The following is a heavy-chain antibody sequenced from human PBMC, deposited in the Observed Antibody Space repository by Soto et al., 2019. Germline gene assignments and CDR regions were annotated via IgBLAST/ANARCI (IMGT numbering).Heavy chain of an antibody. J-gene: IGHJ6*02. CDR2: IGDGDAYR. CDR1: GFTFSSYG. D-gene: IGHD3-16*02. CDR3: AGALDLPPYYYYYGMDV. Sequence: GGSLRLSCAVSGFTFSSYGMTWVRQAPGKGLEWVSGIGDGDAYRYYADSVRGRFTISRDNSRSTLYLQMNSLRAEDTAVYYCAGALDLPPYYYYYGMDVWGQGTTVTVSS. V-gene: IGHV3-23*01.